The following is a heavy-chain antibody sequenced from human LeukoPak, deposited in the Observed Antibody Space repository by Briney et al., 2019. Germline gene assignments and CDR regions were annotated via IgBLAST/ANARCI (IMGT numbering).Heavy chain of an antibody. CDR3: ARGLYYYDSSGPYYFDH. J-gene: IGHJ4*02. D-gene: IGHD3-22*01. V-gene: IGHV1-46*01. CDR2: INPSGGST. CDR1: GYTFTSYY. Sequence: GASVKVSCQASGYTFTSYYMHWVRQAPGQGLEWMGIINPSGGSTSYAQKFQGRVTMTRDTSTSTVYMELSSLRSEDTAVYYCARGLYYYDSSGPYYFDHWGQGTLVTVSS.